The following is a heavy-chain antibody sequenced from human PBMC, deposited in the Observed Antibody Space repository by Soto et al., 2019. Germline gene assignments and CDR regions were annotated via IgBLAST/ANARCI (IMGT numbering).Heavy chain of an antibody. J-gene: IGHJ5*02. CDR2: ISGSGGVT. V-gene: IGHV3-23*01. Sequence: EVQLLEFGGGLVQPGGSLRLSCAASGFTFSSYTMTWVRQAPGKGLEWVSGISGSGGVTYYADSVKGRFTNSRDNSKNTLDLQMNSRRAEDTAVYYCARGIAAAGTVGRVWVDPWGQGTLVTVSS. CDR3: ARGIAAAGTVGRVWVDP. D-gene: IGHD6-13*01. CDR1: GFTFSSYT.